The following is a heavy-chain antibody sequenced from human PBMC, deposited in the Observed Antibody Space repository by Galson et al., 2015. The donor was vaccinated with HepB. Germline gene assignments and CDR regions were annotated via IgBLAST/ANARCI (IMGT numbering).Heavy chain of an antibody. Sequence: LRLSCAASGFTFSSYSMNWVRQAPGKGLEWIGEINHSGSTNYNPSLKSRVTISVDTSKNQFSLKLSSVTAADTAVYYCARGPRYSYGSYYYYYYGMDVWGQGTTVTVSS. J-gene: IGHJ6*02. CDR3: ARGPRYSYGSYYYYYYGMDV. D-gene: IGHD5-18*01. CDR2: INHSGST. CDR1: GFTFSSYS. V-gene: IGHV4-34*01.